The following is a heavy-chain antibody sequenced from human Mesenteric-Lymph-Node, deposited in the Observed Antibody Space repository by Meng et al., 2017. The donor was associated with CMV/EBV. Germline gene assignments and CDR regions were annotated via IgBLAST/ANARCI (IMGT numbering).Heavy chain of an antibody. CDR2: IRLDGSNK. D-gene: IGHD3-9*01. CDR3: AKDRLGVTGSGTGAFYFDS. J-gene: IGHJ4*02. Sequence: LSSHGMDWVRQAPGKGLEWVAFIRLDGSNKYYVDSVKGRFTISRDNSKNTLYLQMNSLRAEDTAVYYCAKDRLGVTGSGTGAFYFDSWGQGTLVTVS. CDR1: LSSHG. V-gene: IGHV3-30*02.